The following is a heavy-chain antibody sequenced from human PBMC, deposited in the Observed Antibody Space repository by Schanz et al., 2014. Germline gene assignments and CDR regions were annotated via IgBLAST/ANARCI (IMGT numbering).Heavy chain of an antibody. V-gene: IGHV3-74*01. Sequence: EVPLVESGGGLVQPGGSLRLSCAASGFTFSSYWMHWVRQAPGKGLVWISRINSDGSSASYADSVKGRFTISRDNAKNTLYLQMNSVRAEDSAVYYCTRGSGSRSYGWYYDSWGQGTLVTVSS. J-gene: IGHJ4*02. CDR1: GFTFSSYW. CDR2: INSDGSSA. D-gene: IGHD3-10*01. CDR3: TRGSGSRSYGWYYDS.